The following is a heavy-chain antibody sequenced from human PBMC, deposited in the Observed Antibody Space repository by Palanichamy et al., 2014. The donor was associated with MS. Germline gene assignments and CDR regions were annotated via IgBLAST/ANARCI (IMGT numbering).Heavy chain of an antibody. Sequence: EVQLVESGGGLVQPGGPLRLSCVASGFTFSNYWMSWVRQAPGKGLEWVANIKQDGSEKYYADSVKGRFTISRDNAKNSLYLQMNSLRAEDTALYYCARDSRTLPDWGQGTLVTVSS. D-gene: IGHD1-7*01. CDR2: IKQDGSEK. J-gene: IGHJ4*02. V-gene: IGHV3-7*01. CDR1: GFTFSNYW. CDR3: ARDSRTLPD.